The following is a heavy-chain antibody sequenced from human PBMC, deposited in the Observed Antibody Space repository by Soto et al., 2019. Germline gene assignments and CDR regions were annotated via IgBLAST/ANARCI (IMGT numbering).Heavy chain of an antibody. CDR3: ARGDGFIFAA. D-gene: IGHD3-9*01. Sequence: EVQVLATGGGLIQPGGSLRLSCAASGFTVNSNYMSWVRQAPGEGLQWVSITNTGGTTYYADSVKGRCTVSRDDSKNTLCLRMSSRGAEDQAVYYCARGDGFIFAAWGQGTTVSVSS. CDR2: TNTGGTT. J-gene: IGHJ6*02. V-gene: IGHV3-53*02. CDR1: GFTVNSNY.